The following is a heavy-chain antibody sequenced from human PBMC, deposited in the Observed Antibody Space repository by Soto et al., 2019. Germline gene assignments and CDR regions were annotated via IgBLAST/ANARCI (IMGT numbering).Heavy chain of an antibody. Sequence: PSETLSLTCTVSGGSISSGGYYWSWIRQHPGKGLEWIGYIYYSGSTYYNPSLKSRVTISVDTSKNQFSLKLSSVTAADTAVYYCANAIVGATHFDYWGQGTLVTVSS. V-gene: IGHV4-31*03. CDR2: IYYSGST. D-gene: IGHD1-26*01. J-gene: IGHJ4*02. CDR1: GGSISSGGYY. CDR3: ANAIVGATHFDY.